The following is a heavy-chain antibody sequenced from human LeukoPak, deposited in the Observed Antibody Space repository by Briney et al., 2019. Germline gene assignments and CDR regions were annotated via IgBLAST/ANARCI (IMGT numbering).Heavy chain of an antibody. CDR3: AKQMSTVTFTPFDY. CDR2: ICGSGGST. J-gene: IGHJ4*02. V-gene: IGHV3-23*01. Sequence: PGGSLRLSCAASGFTLRSHAMSWVRQAPGKGLDWVSGICGSGGSTYYVDSVKGRFTISRDNSKNTLYLQMNSLRADDTAVYYCAKQMSTVTFTPFDYWGQGTLVTVSS. CDR1: GFTLRSHA. D-gene: IGHD4-17*01.